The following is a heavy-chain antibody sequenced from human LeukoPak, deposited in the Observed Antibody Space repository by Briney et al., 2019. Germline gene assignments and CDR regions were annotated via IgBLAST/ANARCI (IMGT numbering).Heavy chain of an antibody. CDR2: ISGGGGSS. V-gene: IGHV3-23*01. Sequence: GGSLRLSCAASGFTFTSYSMNWVRQAPGKGLEWVSTISGGGGSSYYADSVKGRFTISRDNSKNTLYLQVNSLRAEDTAVYYCAKGGKWDVTPFDYWGQGTLVTVSS. CDR1: GFTFTSYS. D-gene: IGHD1-26*01. J-gene: IGHJ4*02. CDR3: AKGGKWDVTPFDY.